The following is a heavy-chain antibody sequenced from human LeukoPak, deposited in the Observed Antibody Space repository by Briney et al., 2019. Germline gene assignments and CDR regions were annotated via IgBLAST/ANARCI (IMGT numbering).Heavy chain of an antibody. D-gene: IGHD3-10*01. J-gene: IGHJ5*02. CDR3: ARVGGSGSYYNPTIGWFDP. CDR1: GGSISSYY. V-gene: IGHV4-59*01. CDR2: IYYSGST. Sequence: SETLSLTCTVSGGSISSYYWSWIRQPPGKGLEWIGYIYYSGSTNYNPSLKSRVTISVDTSKNQFSLKLSSVTAADTAVYYCARVGGSGSYYNPTIGWFDPWGQGTLVTVSS.